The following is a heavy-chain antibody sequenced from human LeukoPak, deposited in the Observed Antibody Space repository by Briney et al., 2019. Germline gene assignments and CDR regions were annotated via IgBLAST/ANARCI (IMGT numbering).Heavy chain of an antibody. V-gene: IGHV1-8*01. CDR3: ARGSEWELLKVAFDI. CDR1: GYTFTSYD. D-gene: IGHD1-26*01. J-gene: IGHJ3*02. CDR2: MNPNSGNT. Sequence: ASVKVSCKASGYTFTSYDINWIRQATGQGLEWMGWMNPNSGNTGYAQKFQGRVTMTRNTSISTAYMELSSLRSEDTAVYYCARGSEWELLKVAFDIWGQGTMVTVSS.